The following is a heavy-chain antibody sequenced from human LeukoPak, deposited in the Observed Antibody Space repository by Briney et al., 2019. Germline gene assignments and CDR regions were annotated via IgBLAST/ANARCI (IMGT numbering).Heavy chain of an antibody. Sequence: ASVKVSCKASGYTFTGYYMHWVRQAPGQGLEWMGWINPNSGGTNYAQKFQGRVTMTRDTSISTAYMELSRLRSDDTAVYNCARDGYDILTGPDYWGQGTLVTVSS. CDR2: INPNSGGT. D-gene: IGHD3-9*01. V-gene: IGHV1-2*02. J-gene: IGHJ4*02. CDR1: GYTFTGYY. CDR3: ARDGYDILTGPDY.